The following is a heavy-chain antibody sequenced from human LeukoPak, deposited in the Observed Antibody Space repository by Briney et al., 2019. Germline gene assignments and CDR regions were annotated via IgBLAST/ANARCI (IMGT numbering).Heavy chain of an antibody. Sequence: SVKVSCKASGYTLTGYYIHWVRQAPGQGLEWMGWISAYNGNTNYAQKLQGRVTMTTDTSTSTAYMELRSLRSDDTAVYYCARGAVYYASPNENWGQGTLVTVSS. D-gene: IGHD2-8*01. CDR3: ARGAVYYASPNEN. J-gene: IGHJ4*02. CDR2: ISAYNGNT. CDR1: GYTLTGYY. V-gene: IGHV1-18*04.